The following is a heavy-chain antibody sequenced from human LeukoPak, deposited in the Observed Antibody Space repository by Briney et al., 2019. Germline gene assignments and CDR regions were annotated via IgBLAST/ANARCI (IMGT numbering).Heavy chain of an antibody. CDR2: IFSGGIT. D-gene: IGHD2-2*01. CDR3: ARGVCTSSYCYAGDYGLDV. CDR1: SGSISSYY. V-gene: IGHV4-59*08. Sequence: PSETLSLTCTVSSGSISSYYWSWIRQPPGKGLEWIGYIFSGGITNYNPSLKSRTSISLDTSESQFSLTVTSVTAADTAVYYCARGVCTSSYCYAGDYGLDVRGQGTTVTVSS. J-gene: IGHJ6*02.